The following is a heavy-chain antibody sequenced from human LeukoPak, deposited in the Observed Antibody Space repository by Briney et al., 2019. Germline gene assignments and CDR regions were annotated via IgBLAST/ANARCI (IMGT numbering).Heavy chain of an antibody. CDR2: ISSSGSTI. CDR1: GFTFSSYE. D-gene: IGHD3-22*01. Sequence: GGSLRLSCAASGFTFSSYEMNWVRRAPGEGLEWVSYISSSGSTIYYADSVKGRFTISRDNAKNSLYLQMNSLRAEDTAVYYCARGGTYHYDSSGYYWSFDPWGQGTLVTVSS. CDR3: ARGGTYHYDSSGYYWSFDP. J-gene: IGHJ5*02. V-gene: IGHV3-48*03.